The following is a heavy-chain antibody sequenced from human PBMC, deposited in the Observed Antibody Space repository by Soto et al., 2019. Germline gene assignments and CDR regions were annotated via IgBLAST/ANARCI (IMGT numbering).Heavy chain of an antibody. V-gene: IGHV1-8*01. CDR1: GYAFTRYD. J-gene: IGHJ3*02. CDR3: ARAVNADAFDI. D-gene: IGHD3-10*01. Sequence: GASVKVSCKASGYAFTRYDINWVRQATGQGLEWMRWMNPNSGNTGYAQKFQGRVTMTRDSSISTAYMEVSSLRFEDTAVYYCARAVNADAFDIWGQGTMVTVSS. CDR2: MNPNSGNT.